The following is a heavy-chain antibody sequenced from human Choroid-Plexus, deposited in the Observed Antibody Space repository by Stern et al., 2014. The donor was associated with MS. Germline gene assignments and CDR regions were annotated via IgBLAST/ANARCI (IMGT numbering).Heavy chain of an antibody. CDR3: AKDRQYLTYFFDH. CDR2: VSYDGSNK. J-gene: IGHJ5*02. CDR1: GFTSGSCA. V-gene: IGHV3-30*18. D-gene: IGHD2/OR15-2a*01. Sequence: VQLVESGGGVVQPGRRLRLYCVGSGFTSGSCAMHWVRQAPGKGLEWVAGVSYDGSNKYYADSVKGRFTISRDNSQNTLYMQMSSLRPEDTAVYYCAKDRQYLTYFFDHWGQGSLVTVSS.